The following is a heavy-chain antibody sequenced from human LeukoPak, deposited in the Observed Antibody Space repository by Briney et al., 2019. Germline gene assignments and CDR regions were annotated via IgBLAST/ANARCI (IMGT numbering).Heavy chain of an antibody. CDR1: GFTLSRYI. Sequence: PGGSLRLSCIASGFTLSRYIMNWVRQAPGKGLEWVASISNDSRYIYYSDSVKGRFTISRDNAEKSLYLQMNSLRAEDTAVYYCARATTYDILTGFSDYWGQGTLVTVSS. V-gene: IGHV3-21*01. CDR3: ARATTYDILTGFSDY. D-gene: IGHD3-9*01. CDR2: ISNDSRYI. J-gene: IGHJ4*02.